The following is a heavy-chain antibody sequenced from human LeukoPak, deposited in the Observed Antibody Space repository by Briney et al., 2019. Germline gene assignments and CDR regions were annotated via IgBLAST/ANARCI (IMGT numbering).Heavy chain of an antibody. V-gene: IGHV3-9*01. D-gene: IGHD1-1*01. Sequence: GRSLRLSCAASGFTFDDYAMHWVRQAPGKGLEWVSGISWNSGSIGYADSVKGRFTISRDNAKNSLYLQMNSLRAEDTALYYCAKAKHRTNAHYYGMDVWGQGTTVTVSS. CDR1: GFTFDDYA. CDR3: AKAKHRTNAHYYGMDV. J-gene: IGHJ6*02. CDR2: ISWNSGSI.